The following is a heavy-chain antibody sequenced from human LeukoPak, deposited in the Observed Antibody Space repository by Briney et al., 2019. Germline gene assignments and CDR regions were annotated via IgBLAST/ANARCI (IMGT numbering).Heavy chain of an antibody. CDR2: FDPEDGET. D-gene: IGHD2-8*01. V-gene: IGHV1-24*01. CDR1: GYTLTELS. J-gene: IGHJ5*02. Sequence: ASVKVSCKVSGYTLTELSMHWVRQAPGKGLEWMGGFDPEDGETIYAQKFQGRVTMTEDTSTDTAYMELSSLRSEDTAVYYCARGLVGYCTNGVCYNPYNWFDPWGQGTLVTVSS. CDR3: ARGLVGYCTNGVCYNPYNWFDP.